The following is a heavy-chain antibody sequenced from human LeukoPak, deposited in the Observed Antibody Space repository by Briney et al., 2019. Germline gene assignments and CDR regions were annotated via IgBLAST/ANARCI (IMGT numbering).Heavy chain of an antibody. D-gene: IGHD3-3*01. CDR2: INTDGSNT. CDR1: GFTFRNYW. J-gene: IGHJ6*03. V-gene: IGHV3-74*01. CDR3: ASGIGLARYYMDV. Sequence: GGSLRLSCATSGFTFRNYWMDWVRQAPGKGLVWVSRINTDGSNTRYADSVKGRFTISRDNAKNTLYLQMNSLRAEDTAVYYCASGIGLARYYMDVWGKGTTVTVSS.